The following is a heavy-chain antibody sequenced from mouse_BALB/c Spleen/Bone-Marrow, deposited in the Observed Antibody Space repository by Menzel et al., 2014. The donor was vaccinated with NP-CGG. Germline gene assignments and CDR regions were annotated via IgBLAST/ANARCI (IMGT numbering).Heavy chain of an antibody. V-gene: IGHV5-12-1*01. CDR3: GRRDYYGSSYDGMDY. J-gene: IGHJ4*01. Sequence: DVKLVESGGDLVKPGGSLKLSCAASGFAFSSYDMSWVRQTPEKRLEWVAYISSGGGTTYYPDTVKGRFTISRDNAKNTLYLQMSSLKSADTAMYYCGRRDYYGSSYDGMDYWGQGTSVTVSS. CDR2: ISSGGGTT. D-gene: IGHD1-1*01. CDR1: GFAFSSYD.